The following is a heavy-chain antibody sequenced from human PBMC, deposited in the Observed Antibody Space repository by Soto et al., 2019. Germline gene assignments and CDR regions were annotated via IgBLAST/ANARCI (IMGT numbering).Heavy chain of an antibody. CDR2: IFHSGTT. D-gene: IGHD5-12*01. Sequence: PSETLSLTCTVSGASISSSYWSWIRQPPGKGLEWIGYIFHSGTTNYNPSLKSRVTIPVDTSKNQFSLNLSSLTTADTAVYFCARGGNRYSRTSSGVGGFDYWGQGTLVTVSS. J-gene: IGHJ4*02. CDR1: GASISSSY. V-gene: IGHV4-59*01. CDR3: ARGGNRYSRTSSGVGGFDY.